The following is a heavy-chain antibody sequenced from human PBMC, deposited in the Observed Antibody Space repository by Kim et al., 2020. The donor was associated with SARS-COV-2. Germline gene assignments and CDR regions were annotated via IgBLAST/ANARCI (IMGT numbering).Heavy chain of an antibody. CDR3: TKNQIMITFGGALDV. CDR2: ISVSGGST. V-gene: IGHV3-23*01. D-gene: IGHD3-16*01. CDR1: GFTFRVYA. Sequence: GGSLRLSCAASGFTFRVYAMSWVRQAPGKGLEWVSGISVSGGSTYYADSVKGRFTISRDNSKNTLYLQMNSLRAGDTAVYYCTKNQIMITFGGALDVWGQGTTVSVSS. J-gene: IGHJ6*02.